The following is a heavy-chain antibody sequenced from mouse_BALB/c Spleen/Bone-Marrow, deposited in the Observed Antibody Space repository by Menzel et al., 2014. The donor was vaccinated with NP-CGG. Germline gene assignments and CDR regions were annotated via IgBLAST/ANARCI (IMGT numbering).Heavy chain of an antibody. V-gene: IGHV1S81*02. J-gene: IGHJ3*01. CDR2: INPSNGGT. CDR1: GYTFTSYY. D-gene: IGHD3-1*01. Sequence: QVQLQQSGAELVKPGASVKLSCKASGYTFTSYYTYWVKQGPGQGLEWIGGINPSNGGTNFNGKFKSKATLTVDKSSSTAYMQLSSLTSEDSAVYYCTRGLRAWFAYWGQGTLVTVSA. CDR3: TRGLRAWFAY.